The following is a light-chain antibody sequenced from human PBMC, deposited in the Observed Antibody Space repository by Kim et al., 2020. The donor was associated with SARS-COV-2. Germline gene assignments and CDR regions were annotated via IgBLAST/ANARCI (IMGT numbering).Light chain of an antibody. CDR3: SSYTTINTWV. Sequence: QPALTQPASVSGSPGQSITISCTGTSSDVGGHDFVSWFQQHPGRAPKLMIYDVSKRPSGVSARFSGSKSDNTASLTISGLQAEDEAEYHCSSYTTINTWVFGGGTKVTVL. CDR2: DVS. V-gene: IGLV2-14*03. J-gene: IGLJ3*02. CDR1: SSDVGGHDF.